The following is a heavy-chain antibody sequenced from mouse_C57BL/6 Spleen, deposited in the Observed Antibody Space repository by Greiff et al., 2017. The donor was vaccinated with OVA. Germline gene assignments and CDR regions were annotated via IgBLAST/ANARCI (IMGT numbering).Heavy chain of an antibody. CDR3: ARDNDGLGY. J-gene: IGHJ2*01. CDR2: IYPGSGST. D-gene: IGHD2-3*01. V-gene: IGHV1-55*01. Sequence: QVHVKQSGAELVKPGASVKMSCKASGYTFTSYWITWVKQRPGQGLEWIGDIYPGSGSTNYNEKFKSKATLTVDTSSSTAYMQLSSLTSEDSAVYYCARDNDGLGYWGQGTTLTVSS. CDR1: GYTFTSYW.